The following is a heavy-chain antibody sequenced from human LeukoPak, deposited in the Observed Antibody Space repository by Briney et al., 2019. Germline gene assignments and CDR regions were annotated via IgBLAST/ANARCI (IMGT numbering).Heavy chain of an antibody. V-gene: IGHV1-69*06. J-gene: IGHJ4*02. D-gene: IGHD3-16*02. CDR1: GGTFSSYA. CDR2: IIPIFGTA. CDR3: ARGLEYDYVWGSYREILDY. Sequence: SVKVSCKASGGTFSSYAISWVRQAPGQGLEWMGGIIPIFGTANYAQKFQGRVTITADKSTSTAYMKLSSLRSEDTAVYYCARGLEYDYVWGSYREILDYWGQGTLVTVSS.